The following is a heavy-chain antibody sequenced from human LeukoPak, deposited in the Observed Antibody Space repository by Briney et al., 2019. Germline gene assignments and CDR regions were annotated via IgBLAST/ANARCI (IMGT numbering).Heavy chain of an antibody. D-gene: IGHD3-22*01. CDR2: ICYSGST. CDR3: ASLKVVITSGYFDY. J-gene: IGHJ4*02. Sequence: PSETLSLTCTVSGGSISSSSYYWGWIRQPPGKGLEWIGSICYSGSTYYNPSLKSRVTISVDTSKNQFSLKLSSVTAADTAVYYCASLKVVITSGYFDYWGQGTLVTVSS. CDR1: GGSISSSSYY. V-gene: IGHV4-39*07.